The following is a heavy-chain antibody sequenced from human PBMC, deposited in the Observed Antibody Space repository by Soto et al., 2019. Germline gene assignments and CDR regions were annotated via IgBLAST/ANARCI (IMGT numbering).Heavy chain of an antibody. J-gene: IGHJ6*02. CDR1: GFTSSTSP. CDR2: ISPTGGTT. V-gene: IGHV3-64*04. D-gene: IGHD2-8*01. CDR3: AKASNFRPYYGMDV. Sequence: PGGSLRLSCSASGFTSSTSPMRWVRQATGKGLEYVSAISPTGGTTYYADSLKGRFTISRDNSKNTLYLQMNSLRAEDTAVYYCAKASNFRPYYGMDVWGQGTTVTVSS.